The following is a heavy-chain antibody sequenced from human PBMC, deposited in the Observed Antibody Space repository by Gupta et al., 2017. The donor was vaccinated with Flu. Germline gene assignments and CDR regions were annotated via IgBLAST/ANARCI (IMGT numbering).Heavy chain of an antibody. CDR3: ASQGRAVAGTPLAFDI. D-gene: IGHD6-19*01. J-gene: IGHJ3*02. V-gene: IGHV4-4*07. CDR2: IYTSGST. Sequence: HPAGKELEWIGRIYTSGSTNYNPSLKSRVTMSVDTSKNQFSLKLSSVTAADTAVYYCASQGRAVAGTPLAFDIWGQGTMVTVSS.